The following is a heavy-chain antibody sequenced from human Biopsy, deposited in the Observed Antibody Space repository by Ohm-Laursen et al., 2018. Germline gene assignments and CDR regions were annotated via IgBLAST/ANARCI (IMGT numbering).Heavy chain of an antibody. CDR2: ISSSTSYI. J-gene: IGHJ4*02. D-gene: IGHD3-10*01. Sequence: SLRLSCAASGFTFSDYSMNWVRQAPGKGLEWVSSISSSTSYIYYADSVKGQFTVSRDNAKNSLYLQMNSLRAEDTAVYYCARVRLVRKIISQPGDYWGQGTLVTVSS. CDR1: GFTFSDYS. CDR3: ARVRLVRKIISQPGDY. V-gene: IGHV3-21*01.